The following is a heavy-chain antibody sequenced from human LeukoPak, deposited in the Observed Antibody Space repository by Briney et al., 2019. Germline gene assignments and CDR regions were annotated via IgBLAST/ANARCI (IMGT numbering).Heavy chain of an antibody. CDR1: GFTFSSYS. CDR2: ISGSGGST. Sequence: PGGSLRLSCAASGFTFSSYSMNWVRQSPGKGLEWVSAISGSGGSTYYADSVKGRFTISRDNSKNTLYLQMNSLRAEDTAVYYCAKTSYYYGSGSYWDYFDYWGQGTLVTVSS. V-gene: IGHV3-23*01. J-gene: IGHJ4*02. D-gene: IGHD3-10*01. CDR3: AKTSYYYGSGSYWDYFDY.